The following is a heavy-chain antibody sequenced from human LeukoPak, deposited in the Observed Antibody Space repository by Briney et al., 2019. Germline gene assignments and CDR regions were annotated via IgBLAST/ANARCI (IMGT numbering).Heavy chain of an antibody. Sequence: SETLSLTCAVYGGSFSGYYWSWLRQPPGKGLEWIGEINNSGSTNYNPSLKSRVTISVDTSKNQFSLKLSSVTAADTAVYYCARGRSGFWSGYSDWGQGTLVTVSS. J-gene: IGHJ4*02. CDR3: ARGRSGFWSGYSD. D-gene: IGHD3-3*01. CDR2: INNSGST. CDR1: GGSFSGYY. V-gene: IGHV4-34*01.